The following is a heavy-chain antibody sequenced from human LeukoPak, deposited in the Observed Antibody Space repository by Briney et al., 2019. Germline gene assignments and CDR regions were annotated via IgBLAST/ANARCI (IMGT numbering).Heavy chain of an antibody. J-gene: IGHJ4*02. CDR3: ASLRGGDILTGRNY. CDR1: GGSISSSNW. CDR2: IYHSGNT. Sequence: SETLSLTCAVSGGSISSSNWWSWVRPPPGKGLEWIGEIYHSGNTNYNPSLKSRVTISVDKSKNQFSLKLSSVTAADTAVYYCASLRGGDILTGRNYWGQGTLVTVSS. V-gene: IGHV4-4*02. D-gene: IGHD3-9*01.